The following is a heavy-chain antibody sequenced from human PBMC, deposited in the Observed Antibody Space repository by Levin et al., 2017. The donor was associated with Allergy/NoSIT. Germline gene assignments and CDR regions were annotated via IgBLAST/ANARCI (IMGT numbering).Heavy chain of an antibody. J-gene: IGHJ4*02. D-gene: IGHD3-10*01. V-gene: IGHV7-4-1*02. CDR1: GYTFTSYA. CDR2: INTNTGNP. Sequence: GASVKVSCKASGYTFTSYAMNWVRQAPGQGLEWMGWINTNTGNPTYAQGFTGRFVFSLDTSVSTAYLQISSLKAEDTAVYYCARDGGITMVQGVLIDYWGQGTLVTVSS. CDR3: ARDGGITMVQGVLIDY.